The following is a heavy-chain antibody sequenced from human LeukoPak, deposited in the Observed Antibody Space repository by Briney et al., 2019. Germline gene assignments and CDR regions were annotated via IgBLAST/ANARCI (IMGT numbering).Heavy chain of an antibody. J-gene: IGHJ4*02. D-gene: IGHD2-21*01. CDR1: GFTFSSYA. CDR3: AKNLLSLWLIDN. CDR2: ISGSGGST. V-gene: IGHV3-23*01. Sequence: GGSLRLSCAASGFTFSSYAMSWVRQAPGKGLEWVSAISGSGGSTYYADSVKGRFTISIDNSKNTLYLQMNSLTAEDTAVYYCAKNLLSLWLIDNWGQGTLVTVSS.